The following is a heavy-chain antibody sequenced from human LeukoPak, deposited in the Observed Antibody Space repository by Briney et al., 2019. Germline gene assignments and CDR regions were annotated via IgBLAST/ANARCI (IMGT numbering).Heavy chain of an antibody. J-gene: IGHJ4*02. CDR2: ISHSGST. Sequence: PSETLSLTCAVYGGSFSDYYWSWIRQPPGKGLEWIGEISHSGSTNYNPSLKSRVTMSVDTSKNQLSLKLRSVTAADTAVYYCARLPGRKNSSGRDYWGQGTLVTVSS. D-gene: IGHD6-19*01. V-gene: IGHV4-34*01. CDR1: GGSFSDYY. CDR3: ARLPGRKNSSGRDY.